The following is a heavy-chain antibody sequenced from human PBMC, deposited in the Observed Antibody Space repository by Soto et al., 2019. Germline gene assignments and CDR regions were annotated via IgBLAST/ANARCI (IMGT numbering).Heavy chain of an antibody. CDR1: GYTFTRNG. J-gene: IGHJ6*02. Sequence: EASLKVSCKTSGYTFTRNGISCVRQSPGQGLEWMGWISPKSGSKKYAQKFQGRVIMTTDTSTSTAYMELRSLRCDDTAVYYCVKDRDSNSWPSRDVWGPGTTVTVSS. CDR2: ISPKSGSK. V-gene: IGHV1-18*01. CDR3: VKDRDSNSWPSRDV. D-gene: IGHD3-22*01.